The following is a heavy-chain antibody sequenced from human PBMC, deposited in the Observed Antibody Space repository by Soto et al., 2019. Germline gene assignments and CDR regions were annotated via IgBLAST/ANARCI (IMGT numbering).Heavy chain of an antibody. CDR2: IKEDGSEK. J-gene: IGHJ6*02. Sequence: PGGSLRLSCAASGFTFSTYWMSRVRQAPGKGLEWVANIKEDGSEKYYVDSVEGRFTISRDNAKNSLYLQMTSLRAEDTALYYCARGWGYFDSSGFPYLYAMDVWGQGTTVTVSS. CDR3: ARGWGYFDSSGFPYLYAMDV. CDR1: GFTFSTYW. V-gene: IGHV3-7*01. D-gene: IGHD3-22*01.